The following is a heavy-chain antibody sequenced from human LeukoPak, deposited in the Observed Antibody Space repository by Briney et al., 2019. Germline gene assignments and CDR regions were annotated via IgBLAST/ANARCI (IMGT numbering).Heavy chain of an antibody. V-gene: IGHV3-15*01. J-gene: IGHJ4*02. Sequence: GGSLRFSCAASGFTFSNAWMSWVRQAPGKGLEWVGRIKSKTDGGTTDYAAPVKGRFTISRDDSKNTLYLQMNSLKTEDTAVYYCTTEPILMTTVTPGWGQGTLVTVSS. CDR1: GFTFSNAW. D-gene: IGHD4-17*01. CDR3: TTEPILMTTVTPG. CDR2: IKSKTDGGTT.